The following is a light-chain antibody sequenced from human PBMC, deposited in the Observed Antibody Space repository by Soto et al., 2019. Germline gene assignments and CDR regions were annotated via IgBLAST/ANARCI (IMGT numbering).Light chain of an antibody. CDR2: AAS. J-gene: IGKJ4*01. Sequence: DIQMTQSPSSLSASVGGRVTITCRASQGISTYLAWYQQKPGKVPKLLIYAASTLPSGVPSRFSGSGSGTEFTLTISSLQPEDVATYYCQQYNSAPLTFGGGTKVEIK. CDR3: QQYNSAPLT. CDR1: QGISTY. V-gene: IGKV1-27*01.